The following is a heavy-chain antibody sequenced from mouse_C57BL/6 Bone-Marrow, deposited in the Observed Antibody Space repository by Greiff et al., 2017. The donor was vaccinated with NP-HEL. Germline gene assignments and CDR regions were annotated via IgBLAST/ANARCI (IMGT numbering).Heavy chain of an antibody. V-gene: IGHV1-81*01. J-gene: IGHJ3*01. CDR2: IYPRSGNT. CDR1: GYTFTDYE. CDR3: ASKDYYGSTLFAY. Sequence: LVESGAELVRPGASVTLSCKASGYTFTDYEMHWVKQRTGQGLEWIGEIYPRSGNTYYNEKFKGKATLTADKSSSTAYMELRSRTSEDSAVYFCASKDYYGSTLFAYWGQGTLVTVSA. D-gene: IGHD1-1*01.